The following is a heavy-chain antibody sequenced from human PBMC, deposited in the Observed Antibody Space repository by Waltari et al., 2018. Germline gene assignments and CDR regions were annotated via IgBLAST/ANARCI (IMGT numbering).Heavy chain of an antibody. CDR2: YDPEDGET. CDR1: GYPLRDLS. Sequence: QVQLVQSGAEVEQPGASVKVSCNVSGYPLRDLSIPWVRQAPGKGLEWMGGYDPEDGETVSAQIFQGRLSMTEDTSRDTAYMELRSLRSEDTAVYYCATDHHRDSGYDIWGQGTLVTVSS. V-gene: IGHV1-24*01. J-gene: IGHJ4*02. D-gene: IGHD5-12*01. CDR3: ATDHHRDSGYDI.